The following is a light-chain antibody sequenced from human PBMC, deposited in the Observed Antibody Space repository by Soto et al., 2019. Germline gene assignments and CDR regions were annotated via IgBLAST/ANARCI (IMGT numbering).Light chain of an antibody. CDR3: CSYTSSDTHLL. Sequence: HSALTQPASVSGSPGQSITISCTGSTSDVGGYNYVSWYQQHPGKAPKLMIYEVINRPSGVSSRFSGSKSGNTASLTISGLQAEDEADYYCCSYTSSDTHLLFGGGTKLTVL. CDR2: EVI. V-gene: IGLV2-14*01. CDR1: TSDVGGYNY. J-gene: IGLJ3*02.